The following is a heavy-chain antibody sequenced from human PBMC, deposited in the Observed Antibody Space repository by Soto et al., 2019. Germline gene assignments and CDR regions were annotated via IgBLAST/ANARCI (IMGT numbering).Heavy chain of an antibody. CDR3: ARDRDDHYYYYGMDV. V-gene: IGHV3-48*03. CDR2: ISSSGSPI. CDR1: GFTFSSYD. Sequence: GGSLRLSCAASGFTFSSYDLSWVRQAPGKGLEWVSYISSSGSPIYYADSVKGRFTISRDNAKNSLYLQMNSLRAEDTAVYYCARDRDDHYYYYGMDVWGQGTTVTVSS. D-gene: IGHD1-1*01. J-gene: IGHJ6*02.